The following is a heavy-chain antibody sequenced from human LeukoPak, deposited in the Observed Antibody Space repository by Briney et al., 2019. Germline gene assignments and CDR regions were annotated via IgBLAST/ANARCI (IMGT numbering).Heavy chain of an antibody. D-gene: IGHD3-22*01. CDR1: GGSFSGYY. CDR3: ARGRGYYDSDWFDP. J-gene: IGHJ5*02. Sequence: SETLSLTCAVYGGSFSGYYWSWIRQPPGKGLEWIGYIYYSGSTNYNPSLKSRVTISVDTSKNQFSLKLSSVTAADTAVYYCARGRGYYDSDWFDPWGQGTLVTVSS. V-gene: IGHV4-59*01. CDR2: IYYSGST.